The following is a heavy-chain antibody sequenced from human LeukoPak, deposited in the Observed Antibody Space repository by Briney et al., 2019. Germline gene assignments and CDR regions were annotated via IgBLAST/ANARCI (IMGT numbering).Heavy chain of an antibody. CDR3: AKASGSYSSGWYLDY. CDR1: GFTFSSYW. V-gene: IGHV3-7*01. J-gene: IGHJ4*02. D-gene: IGHD6-19*01. Sequence: GGSLRLSCAASGFTFSSYWMSWVRQAPGKGLEWVANIKQDGSEKYYVDSVKGRFTISRDNAKNSLYLQMNSLRAEDTAVYYCAKASGSYSSGWYLDYWGQGTLVTASS. CDR2: IKQDGSEK.